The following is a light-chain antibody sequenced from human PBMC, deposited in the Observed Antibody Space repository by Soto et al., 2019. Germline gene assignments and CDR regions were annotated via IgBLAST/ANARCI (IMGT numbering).Light chain of an antibody. CDR2: GNS. J-gene: IGLJ3*02. Sequence: QPVLTQPPSVSGAPGQRVTISCTGSSSNIGADYDVHWYQELPGTAPKLFISGNSNRPSGVPDRFSGSKSGTSASLAITGLQAEDEANYYCQSYDSSLSGYVFGGGTQLTVL. V-gene: IGLV1-40*01. CDR1: SSNIGADYD. CDR3: QSYDSSLSGYV.